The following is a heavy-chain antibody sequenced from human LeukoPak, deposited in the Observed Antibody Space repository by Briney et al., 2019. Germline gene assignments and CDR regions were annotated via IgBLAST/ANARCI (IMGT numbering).Heavy chain of an antibody. J-gene: IGHJ6*02. Sequence: SETLSLTCAVYGVSFSGYYWSWIRQPPGKGLEWIGEINHSGSTNYNPSLKSRVTISVDTSKNQFSLKLSSVTAADTAVYYCAREHSSSWTYYYYYGMDVWGQGTTVTVSS. CDR3: AREHSSSWTYYYYYGMDV. CDR2: INHSGST. D-gene: IGHD6-13*01. V-gene: IGHV4-34*01. CDR1: GVSFSGYY.